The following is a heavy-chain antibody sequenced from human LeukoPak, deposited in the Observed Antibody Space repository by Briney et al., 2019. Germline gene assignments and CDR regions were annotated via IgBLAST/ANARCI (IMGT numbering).Heavy chain of an antibody. D-gene: IGHD2-15*01. V-gene: IGHV1-2*02. CDR1: GYTFSDYY. CDR2: INPKRGDL. Sequence: VASVKVSCKASGYTFSDYYIHWVRQAPGQGLEWMGWINPKRGDLNYALKFQGGGAMTRDTSSKTVYVELSRLRSDDTAVYFWARAAPAGYYYFMDVWGKGTTVTVSS. CDR3: ARAAPAGYYYFMDV. J-gene: IGHJ6*03.